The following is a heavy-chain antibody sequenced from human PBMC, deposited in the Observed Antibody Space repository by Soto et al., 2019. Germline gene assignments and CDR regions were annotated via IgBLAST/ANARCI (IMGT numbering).Heavy chain of an antibody. CDR3: TRDLSPPSSCGGDCYGMDV. CDR1: GFTFGDYA. J-gene: IGHJ6*02. Sequence: GGSLRLSCTASGFTFGDYAMSWVRQAPGKGLEWVGFIRSNAYGGTAEYAASVKGRFAISRDDSKSIAYLQMNSLKSDDTALYYCTRDLSPPSSCGGDCYGMDVWGQGTTVTVSS. D-gene: IGHD2-21*01. CDR2: IRSNAYGGTA. V-gene: IGHV3-49*04.